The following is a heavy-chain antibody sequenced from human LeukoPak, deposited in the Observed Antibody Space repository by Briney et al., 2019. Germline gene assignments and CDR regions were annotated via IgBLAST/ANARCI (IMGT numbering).Heavy chain of an antibody. D-gene: IGHD6-6*01. CDR1: GFTFSSYA. CDR3: AKKVLYSSSSSDY. V-gene: IGHV3-23*01. CDR2: ISGSGGGT. Sequence: GGSLRLSCAASGFTFSSYAMSWVRQAPGKGLEWVSAISGSGGGTYYADSVKGRFTISRDNSKNTLYLQMNSLRAEDTAVYYCAKKVLYSSSSSDYWGQGTLVTVSS. J-gene: IGHJ4*02.